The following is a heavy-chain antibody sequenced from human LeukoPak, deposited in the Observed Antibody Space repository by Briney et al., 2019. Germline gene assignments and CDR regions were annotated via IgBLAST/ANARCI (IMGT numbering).Heavy chain of an antibody. D-gene: IGHD3-10*01. CDR3: ARASTMIRAFDI. CDR1: EFTFSNYD. J-gene: IGHJ3*02. V-gene: IGHV3-13*01. CDR2: IATTGDT. Sequence: GGSLRLSCAASEFTFSNYDMHWVRQAAGKGLEWVSVIATTGDTYYLGSVKGRFTISRENAKNSLFLQMSDLRAGDTAVYYCARASTMIRAFDIWGQGTMVTVSS.